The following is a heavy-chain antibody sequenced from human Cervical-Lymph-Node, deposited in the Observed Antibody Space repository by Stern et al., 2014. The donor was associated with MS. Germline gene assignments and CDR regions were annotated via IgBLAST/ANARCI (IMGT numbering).Heavy chain of an antibody. CDR3: ARHDGWLPHY. V-gene: IGHV4-39*01. CDR1: GGSISRSTYY. Sequence: QLVESGPGLVKPSETLSLTCSVSGGSISRSTYYWGWIRQPPGKGLEWIGSIYYSGTTYYNPSLKSRVTIDTSTNPFSLRLTSGTAADTAVYYCARHDGWLPHYWSQGTLVTVSS. J-gene: IGHJ4*02. D-gene: IGHD5-12*01. CDR2: IYYSGTT.